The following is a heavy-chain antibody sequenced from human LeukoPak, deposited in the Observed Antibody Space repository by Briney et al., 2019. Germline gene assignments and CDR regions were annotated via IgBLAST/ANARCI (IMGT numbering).Heavy chain of an antibody. D-gene: IGHD3-10*01. CDR1: GGSISGSSYY. J-gene: IGHJ6*02. CDR3: ARAYYFVSGVDV. CDR2: IYYSGTT. Sequence: SETLSLTCSVSGGSISGSSYYWGWIRQPPGKGLEWIGSIYYSGTTYYSPSLKSRLTISVDTSKNQFSLKLSSVTAADTAVYYCARAYYFVSGVDVWGQGTTVTVSS. V-gene: IGHV4-39*01.